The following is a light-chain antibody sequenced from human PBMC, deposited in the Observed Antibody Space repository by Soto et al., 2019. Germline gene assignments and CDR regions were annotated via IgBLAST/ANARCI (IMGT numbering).Light chain of an antibody. V-gene: IGKV4-1*01. CDR3: QQYYRLPIN. J-gene: IGKJ5*01. CDR2: WAS. CDR1: QSVFYSSNKKNY. Sequence: DIVMTQSPDSLAVSLGERATINCKSSQSVFYSSNKKNYLAWYQQKSGQPHKLIIYWASTGESGVPDRFSGSGSAKDLTLTITSLQAEDVAVYYCQQYYRLPINFGQGTRLAIK.